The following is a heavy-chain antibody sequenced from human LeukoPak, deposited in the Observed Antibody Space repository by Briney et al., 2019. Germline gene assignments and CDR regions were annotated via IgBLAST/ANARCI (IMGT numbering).Heavy chain of an antibody. CDR3: AIGLKSYHSSGYYFSG. CDR1: GFTFSYYA. D-gene: IGHD3-22*01. Sequence: GGSLRLSCAASGFTFSYYAMHWVRQAPGKGLEWVAVISDDGSSKYYADSVKGRFTISRDNSKNTLYLQMNSLGAEDTAVYYCAIGLKSYHSSGYYFSGGGQRTLVTAPS. V-gene: IGHV3-30*04. J-gene: IGHJ4*02. CDR2: ISDDGSSK.